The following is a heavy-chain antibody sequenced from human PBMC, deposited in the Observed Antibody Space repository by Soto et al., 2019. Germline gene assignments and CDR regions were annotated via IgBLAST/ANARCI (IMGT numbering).Heavy chain of an antibody. D-gene: IGHD5-18*01. J-gene: IGHJ4*02. CDR2: IYYSGST. CDR3: ARSLVDTAMAFDY. Sequence: PSETLSLTCTVSGGSISSYYWSWIRQPLGKGLEWIGYIYYSGSTNYNPSLKSRVTISVDTSKNQFSLKLSSVTAADTAVYYCARSLVDTAMAFDYWGQGTLVTVSS. CDR1: GGSISSYY. V-gene: IGHV4-59*01.